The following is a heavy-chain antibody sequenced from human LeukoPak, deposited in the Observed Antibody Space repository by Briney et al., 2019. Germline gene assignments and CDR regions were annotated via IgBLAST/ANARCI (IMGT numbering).Heavy chain of an antibody. CDR1: GYSISSGYY. V-gene: IGHV4-38-2*02. D-gene: IGHD1-7*01. Sequence: SETLSLTCTVSGYSISSGYYWGWIRQPPGKGLEWIGSIYYSGSTYYNPSLKGRVTISVDTSKNQFSLKLSSVTAADTAVYYCARPASNYEGGSIDYWGQGTLVTVSS. CDR3: ARPASNYEGGSIDY. J-gene: IGHJ4*02. CDR2: IYYSGST.